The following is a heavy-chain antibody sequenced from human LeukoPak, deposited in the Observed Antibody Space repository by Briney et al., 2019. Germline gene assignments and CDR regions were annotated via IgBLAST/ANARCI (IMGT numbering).Heavy chain of an antibody. D-gene: IGHD1-7*01. CDR3: ASERKELPAFFDY. CDR2: IHYSGST. J-gene: IGHJ4*02. CDR1: GGSISSSSYY. Sequence: SETLSLTCTVSGGSISSSSYYWGWIRQPPGKGLEWIGSIHYSGSTYNNPSLNSRVTISVDMSKHQLSLKLSSVTAADTAVYHCASERKELPAFFDYWGQGTLVTVSS. V-gene: IGHV4-39*01.